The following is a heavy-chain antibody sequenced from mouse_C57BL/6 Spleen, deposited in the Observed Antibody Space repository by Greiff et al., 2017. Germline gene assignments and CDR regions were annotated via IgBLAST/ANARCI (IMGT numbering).Heavy chain of an antibody. CDR3: ARLDYDYEAWFAY. J-gene: IGHJ3*01. V-gene: IGHV14-3*01. D-gene: IGHD2-4*01. CDR1: GFNIKNTY. Sequence: EVQLQQSVAELVRPGASVKLSCTASGFNIKNTYMHWVKQRPEQGLEWIGRIDPANGNTKYAPKFQGKATITADTSSNTAYLPLSSLPSEDTSIYYCARLDYDYEAWFAYWGQGTLVTVSA. CDR2: IDPANGNT.